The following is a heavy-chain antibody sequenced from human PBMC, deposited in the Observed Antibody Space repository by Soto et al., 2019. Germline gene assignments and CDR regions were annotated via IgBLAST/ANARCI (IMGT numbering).Heavy chain of an antibody. Sequence: GGSLRLSCAASGFTFSSYAMSWVRQAPGKGLEWVSAISGSGGSTYYADSVKGRFTISRDNSKNTLYLQMNSLRAEDTAVYYCAKEEGRITIFGVVIRKFHYMDVWGKGTTVTVSS. D-gene: IGHD3-3*01. CDR2: ISGSGGST. CDR1: GFTFSSYA. V-gene: IGHV3-23*01. CDR3: AKEEGRITIFGVVIRKFHYMDV. J-gene: IGHJ6*03.